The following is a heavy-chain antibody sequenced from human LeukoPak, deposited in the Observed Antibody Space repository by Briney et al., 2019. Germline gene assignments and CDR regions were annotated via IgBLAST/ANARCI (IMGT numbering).Heavy chain of an antibody. Sequence: ASVKVSRKASGYTFTSYDINWVRQATGQGLEWMGWMNPNSGNTGYAQKFQGRVTMTRNTSISTAYMELSSLRSEDTAVYYCARGGYYDSSGYYSYWYFDLWGRGTLVTVSS. V-gene: IGHV1-8*01. CDR2: MNPNSGNT. CDR3: ARGGYYDSSGYYSYWYFDL. CDR1: GYTFTSYD. J-gene: IGHJ2*01. D-gene: IGHD3-22*01.